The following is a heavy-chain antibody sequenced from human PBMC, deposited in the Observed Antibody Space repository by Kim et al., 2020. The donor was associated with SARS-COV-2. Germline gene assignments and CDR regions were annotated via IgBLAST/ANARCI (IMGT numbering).Heavy chain of an antibody. CDR1: GFIFRDHF. D-gene: IGHD3-16*01. V-gene: IGHV3-11*01. J-gene: IGHJ4*02. Sequence: GGSLRLSCAASGFIFRDHFMTWIRQAPGKGLEWVSHISGNGSSIYYAGSVKGRFTISRDNAKNSLYLQMNSLRAEDTSVYYCAGGGGYSVRWGQGTPVTVSS. CDR2: ISGNGSSI. CDR3: AGGGGYSVR.